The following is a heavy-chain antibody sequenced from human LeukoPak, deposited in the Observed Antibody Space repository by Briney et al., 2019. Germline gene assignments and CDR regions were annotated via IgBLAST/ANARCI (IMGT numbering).Heavy chain of an antibody. CDR3: AKAISSAFYYYGMDV. CDR2: ISGSGDTT. J-gene: IGHJ6*02. D-gene: IGHD6-19*01. CDR1: GFTFNNYA. Sequence: PGGSLRLSCAASGFTFNNYAMNWVRQAPGKGLEWVSSISGSGDTTYYADSVKGRFTISRDNFKNPLYLQMNYLRAADTAIYYCAKAISSAFYYYGMDVWGQGTTVSVSS. V-gene: IGHV3-23*01.